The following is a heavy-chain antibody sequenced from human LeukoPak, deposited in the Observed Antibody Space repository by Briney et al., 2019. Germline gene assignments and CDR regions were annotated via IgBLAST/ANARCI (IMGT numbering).Heavy chain of an antibody. CDR1: GYTFTSYD. V-gene: IGHV1-8*01. Sequence: ASVKVSCKASGYTFTSYDINWVRQATGQGLEWMGWMNPNSGNTGYAQKFQGRVTITRDTSASTAYMELSSLRSEDTAVYYCASDGSAWLGHYYYYGMDVWGQGTTVTVSS. J-gene: IGHJ6*02. D-gene: IGHD6-19*01. CDR2: MNPNSGNT. CDR3: ASDGSAWLGHYYYYGMDV.